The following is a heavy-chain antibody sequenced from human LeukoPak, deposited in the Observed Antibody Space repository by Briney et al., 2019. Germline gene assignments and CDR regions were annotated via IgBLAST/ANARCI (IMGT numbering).Heavy chain of an antibody. CDR2: TYTSGSI. V-gene: IGHV4-4*07. D-gene: IGHD6-13*01. J-gene: IGHJ4*02. CDR3: ARRHSSSWYFDY. CDR1: GGSISSYY. Sequence: PSETLSLTCTISGGSISSYYWSWIRQSAGNGLEWIGRTYTSGSITYNPSLKSRVTLSLDTSKNQFSLKLSSVTAADTAVYYCARRHSSSWYFDYWGQGTLVTVSS.